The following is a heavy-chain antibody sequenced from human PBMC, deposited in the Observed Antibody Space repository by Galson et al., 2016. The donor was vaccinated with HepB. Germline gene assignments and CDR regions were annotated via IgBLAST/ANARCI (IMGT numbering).Heavy chain of an antibody. CDR1: GASVSSSYW. J-gene: IGHJ4*02. Sequence: SETLSLTCAVSGASVSSSYWWSWVRQSPRKGLEWIGEIFPSGNTNYNPALESRLIISLDKSENQFSLKMTPVTAADTALYYCTRQDLWSIEFWGQGILVIVSS. D-gene: IGHD2-21*01. CDR3: TRQDLWSIEF. V-gene: IGHV4-4*02. CDR2: IFPSGNT.